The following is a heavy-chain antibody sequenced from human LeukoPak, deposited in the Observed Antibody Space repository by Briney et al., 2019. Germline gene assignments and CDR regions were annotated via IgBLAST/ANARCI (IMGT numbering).Heavy chain of an antibody. CDR3: ASLKNWNDDY. CDR2: IYSGGST. D-gene: IGHD1-1*01. Sequence: GGSLRLSCAASEFTVSSNYMSWVRQAPGKGLEWVSVIYSGGSTYYADSVKGRFTISRDNSKNTLYLQMNSLRAEDTAVYYCASLKNWNDDYWGQGTLVTVSS. CDR1: EFTVSSNY. V-gene: IGHV3-53*01. J-gene: IGHJ4*02.